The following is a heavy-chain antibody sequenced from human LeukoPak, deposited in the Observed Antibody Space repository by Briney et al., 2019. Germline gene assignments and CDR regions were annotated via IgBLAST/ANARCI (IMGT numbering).Heavy chain of an antibody. CDR2: ISAYSGNT. Sequence: ASVKVSCKASGYTFTSYHMHWVRQAPGQGLEWMGWISAYSGNTNYAQKLQGRVTMTTDTSTSTAYMELRSLRSDDTAVYYCARDLFYGSGNVWGQGTTVTVSS. CDR1: GYTFTSYH. V-gene: IGHV1-18*01. J-gene: IGHJ6*02. CDR3: ARDLFYGSGNV. D-gene: IGHD3-10*01.